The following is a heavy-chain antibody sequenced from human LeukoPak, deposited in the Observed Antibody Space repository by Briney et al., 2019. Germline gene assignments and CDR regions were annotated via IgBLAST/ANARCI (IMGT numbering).Heavy chain of an antibody. CDR3: ARVNDYCSSTSCYRDAFDI. D-gene: IGHD2-2*01. Sequence: SETLSLTCTVSGGSISSYYWSWIRQPPGKGLEWIGYIYYSGSTYYNPSLKSRVTISVDTSKNQFSLKLSSVTAADTAVYYCARVNDYCSSTSCYRDAFDIRGQGTMVTVSS. J-gene: IGHJ3*02. V-gene: IGHV4-59*08. CDR2: IYYSGST. CDR1: GGSISSYY.